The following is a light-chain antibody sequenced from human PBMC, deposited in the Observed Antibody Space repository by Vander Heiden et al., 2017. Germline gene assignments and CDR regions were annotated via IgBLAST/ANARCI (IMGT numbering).Light chain of an antibody. Sequence: DIVMTQPPDSLAVSLGERATINCKSSQSVLYSSNNKNYLAWYQQKPGQPPKLLIYGASTRGSGVPDRFSGSGSGTDFTLTIGSLQAEDVAVYYCQQYYSTPRTFGQGTKVEIK. CDR1: QSVLYSSNNKNY. CDR3: QQYYSTPRT. J-gene: IGKJ1*01. V-gene: IGKV4-1*01. CDR2: GAS.